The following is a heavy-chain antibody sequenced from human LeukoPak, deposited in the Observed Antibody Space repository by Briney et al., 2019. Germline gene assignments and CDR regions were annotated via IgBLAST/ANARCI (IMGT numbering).Heavy chain of an antibody. CDR2: ISGSGGST. Sequence: GGSLRLSCAASGFTFSSYAMSWVSQAPGKGLEWVSAISGSGGSTYYADSVKGRFTISRDNSKNTLYLQMKSLKAGDTAVYYCAKDEEWLPDWGQGTLVTVSS. D-gene: IGHD5-12*01. V-gene: IGHV3-23*01. CDR1: GFTFSSYA. J-gene: IGHJ4*02. CDR3: AKDEEWLPD.